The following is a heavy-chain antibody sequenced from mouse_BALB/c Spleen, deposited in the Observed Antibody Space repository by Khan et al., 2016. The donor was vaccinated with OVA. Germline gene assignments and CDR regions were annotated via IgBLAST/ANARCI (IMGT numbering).Heavy chain of an antibody. CDR3: VPVGNDYVAFAY. CDR1: GYTFTSYV. J-gene: IGHJ3*01. V-gene: IGHV1S136*01. D-gene: IGHD2-13*01. CDR2: IYPFNDDT. Sequence: VQLQQSGPELVNPGASVKMSCKASGYTFTSYVMHWVKQKPGLGLEWIGYIYPFNDDTKYNEKFKGKATLNSDKSSSTAYMELSSLNSADSAVFYCVPVGNDYVAFAYWGQGNLVTVSA.